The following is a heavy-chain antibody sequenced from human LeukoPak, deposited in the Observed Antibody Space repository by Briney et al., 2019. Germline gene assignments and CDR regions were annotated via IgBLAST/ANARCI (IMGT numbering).Heavy chain of an antibody. D-gene: IGHD6-25*01. Sequence: SETLSLTCTVSGGSINSGDNYWSWIRKPPGKGLEWIGFIYYRGTTYYSPSLRSRLSISIDTSRNQFSLELNSVTAADTAVYSCARIQGTSGYGWSHFDYWGQGLLVTVSS. J-gene: IGHJ4*02. CDR2: IYYRGTT. CDR3: ARIQGTSGYGWSHFDY. CDR1: GGSINSGDNY. V-gene: IGHV4-30-4*01.